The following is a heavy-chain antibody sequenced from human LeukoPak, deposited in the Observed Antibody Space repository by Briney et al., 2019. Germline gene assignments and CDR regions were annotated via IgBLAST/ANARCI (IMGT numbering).Heavy chain of an antibody. CDR1: GFTFSSYA. D-gene: IGHD3-22*01. Sequence: GGSLRLSCAASGFTFSSYAMSWVRQAPGKGLEWVSGISGSGGSTCYADSEKGRFTISRDNSKNTLYLQMNSLRAEDTAVYYCARGSSGLDYWGQGTLVTVSS. CDR3: ARGSSGLDY. CDR2: ISGSGGST. V-gene: IGHV3-23*01. J-gene: IGHJ4*02.